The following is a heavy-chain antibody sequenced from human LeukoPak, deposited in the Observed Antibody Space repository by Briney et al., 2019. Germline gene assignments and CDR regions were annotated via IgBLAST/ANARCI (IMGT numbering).Heavy chain of an antibody. Sequence: GGSLRLSCAASGFTFSSYAMHWVRQAPGKGLEWVAVISYDGSNKYYADSVKGRFTISRDNSKNTLYLQMNSLRAEDTAVYYCAKASMITFGGVQPNDYWGQGTLVTVSS. D-gene: IGHD3-16*01. CDR2: ISYDGSNK. CDR3: AKASMITFGGVQPNDY. V-gene: IGHV3-30-3*01. J-gene: IGHJ4*02. CDR1: GFTFSSYA.